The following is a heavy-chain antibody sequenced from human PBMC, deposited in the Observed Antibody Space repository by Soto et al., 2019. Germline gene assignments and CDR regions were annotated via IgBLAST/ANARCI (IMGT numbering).Heavy chain of an antibody. V-gene: IGHV1-69*13. CDR3: GLGYSSSWYGDDYYGMDV. Sequence: SVKVSCKASGVTFSSYAISWVRQAPGQGLEWMGGIIPIFGTANYAQKFQGRVTITADESTSTAYMELSSLRSEDTAVYYCGLGYSSSWYGDDYYGMDVWGQGTTVTVSS. J-gene: IGHJ6*02. D-gene: IGHD6-13*01. CDR2: IIPIFGTA. CDR1: GVTFSSYA.